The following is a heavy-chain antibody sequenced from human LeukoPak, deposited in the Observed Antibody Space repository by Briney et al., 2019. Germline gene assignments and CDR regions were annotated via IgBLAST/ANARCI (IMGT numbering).Heavy chain of an antibody. V-gene: IGHV3-23*01. CDR1: GFTFSSFA. CDR2: VSRTGSTK. CDR3: AKRKNSPGYSSLDQ. D-gene: IGHD2-15*01. Sequence: GGSLRLSCVASGFTFSSFALDWVREAPGRGLEWISVVSRTGSTKYYADPVKGRFTVSRDNSKNTVYLQMNSLRVDDSAVYYCAKRKNSPGYSSLDQWGQGTLVTVS. J-gene: IGHJ4*02.